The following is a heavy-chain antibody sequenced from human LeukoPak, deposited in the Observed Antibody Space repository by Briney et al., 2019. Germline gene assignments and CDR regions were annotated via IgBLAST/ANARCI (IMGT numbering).Heavy chain of an antibody. J-gene: IGHJ5*02. CDR1: GFTFSSFA. V-gene: IGHV3-23*01. Sequence: GGSLRLSCAASGFTFSSFAMTWVRQAPGKGLEWVSVISGSGGRTYYADSVKGRFTLSRDNSNNTLSLEMSSLRAEDTAVYYCTREGTYYDSSGYYVSWGQGTLVTVSS. CDR3: TREGTYYDSSGYYVS. CDR2: ISGSGGRT. D-gene: IGHD3-22*01.